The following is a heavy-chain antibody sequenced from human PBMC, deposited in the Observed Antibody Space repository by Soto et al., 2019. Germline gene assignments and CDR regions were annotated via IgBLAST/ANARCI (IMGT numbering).Heavy chain of an antibody. Sequence: QVHLVQSGAEVKKPGASVKVSCKGSGYAFTTYGITWVRQAPGQGLEWMGWISANNGNTNYAQKLQGRVTVTRDTSTSTAYMELRSLRSDDTAVYYCASGRYGDYWGQGALVTVSS. CDR2: ISANNGNT. CDR1: GYAFTTYG. CDR3: ASGRYGDY. J-gene: IGHJ4*02. V-gene: IGHV1-18*01. D-gene: IGHD1-26*01.